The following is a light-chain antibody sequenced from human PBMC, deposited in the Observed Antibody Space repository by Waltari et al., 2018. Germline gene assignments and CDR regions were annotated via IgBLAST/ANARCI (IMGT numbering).Light chain of an antibody. CDR2: KAS. V-gene: IGKV1-5*03. CDR1: QSISTS. J-gene: IGKJ2*01. CDR3: QQLDSYPVP. Sequence: DIQMTQSPATVSASVGGRVTITCRASQSISTSLAWYQQRPGKAPKLLIYKASTLENEVPSSFSGSGSGREFTLTISSLQPDDFATYYCQQLDSYPVPFGQGTKGESK.